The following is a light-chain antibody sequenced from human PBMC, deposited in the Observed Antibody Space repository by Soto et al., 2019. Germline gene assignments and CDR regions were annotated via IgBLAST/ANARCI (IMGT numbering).Light chain of an antibody. V-gene: IGKV4-1*01. Sequence: DIVMTQSPDSLAVSLGERATITCKSSQSVLYSSNNKNYLSWYRQKPGQPPKLIIYWASIRSSGVPDRSSGSGGGAEFTLTISSMQAEDVAVDYCQQYDSTPPYTFGQGTKLEIK. CDR3: QQYDSTPPYT. J-gene: IGKJ2*01. CDR2: WAS. CDR1: QSVLYSSNNKNY.